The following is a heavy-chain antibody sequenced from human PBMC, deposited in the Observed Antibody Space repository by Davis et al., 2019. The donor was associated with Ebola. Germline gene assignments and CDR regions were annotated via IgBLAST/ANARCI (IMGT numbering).Heavy chain of an antibody. CDR1: GGSISSSSYY. J-gene: IGHJ6*02. D-gene: IGHD1-26*01. CDR3: ARHVGFTGGMDV. Sequence: SETLSLTCTVSGGSISSSSYYWGWIRQPPGKGLEWIGYIYYSGSTNYNPSLKSRVTISVDTSKNQFSLKLSSVTAADTAVYYCARHVGFTGGMDVWGQGTTVTVSS. CDR2: IYYSGST. V-gene: IGHV4-61*05.